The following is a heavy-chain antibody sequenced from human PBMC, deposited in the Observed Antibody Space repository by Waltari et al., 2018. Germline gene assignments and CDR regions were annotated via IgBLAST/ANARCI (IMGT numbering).Heavy chain of an antibody. V-gene: IGHV1-69*05. CDR3: AVGYCTGGVCARPNAFDG. D-gene: IGHD2-8*02. CDR1: GGTFSSYA. J-gene: IGHJ3*01. CDR2: IIPIFVTA. Sequence: QVQLVQSGAEVKKPGSSVKVYCKASGGTFSSYAISWVRQAPGQGLEWMGGIIPIFVTANYAQKCQGRVTITTDESTSTAYMELSSLISEYTAVYYCAVGYCTGGVCARPNAFDGWGQGTMVTVSS.